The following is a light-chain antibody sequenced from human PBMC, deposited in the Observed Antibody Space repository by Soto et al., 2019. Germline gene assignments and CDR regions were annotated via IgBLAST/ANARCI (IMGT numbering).Light chain of an antibody. V-gene: IGKV3-20*01. J-gene: IGKJ5*01. CDR1: QSVSSTY. CDR3: HQFGSSVT. Sequence: IVCPQSPATLSFSPGERATLSFRASQSVSSTYLAWYQQKPGQAPRLLIYRTSTRATGIPDRFSGSGSGTDFTLTISRLEPEDFAVYYCHQFGSSVTFAQGTRLAIK. CDR2: RTS.